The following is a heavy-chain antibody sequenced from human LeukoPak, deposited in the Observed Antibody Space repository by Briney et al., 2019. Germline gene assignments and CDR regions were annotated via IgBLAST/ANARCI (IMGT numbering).Heavy chain of an antibody. V-gene: IGHV1-69*05. CDR1: GATFSSYA. J-gene: IGHJ4*02. D-gene: IGHD5-18*01. CDR3: ARGNSGYSYGYGIRYYFDS. CDR2: IIPIFGTA. Sequence: ASVKVSCKASGATFSSYAISWVRQAPGQGLEWMGGIIPIFGTANYAQKFQGRVTITTDESTSTAYMELSSLRSEDTAVYYCARGNSGYSYGYGIRYYFDSWGQGTLVTVSS.